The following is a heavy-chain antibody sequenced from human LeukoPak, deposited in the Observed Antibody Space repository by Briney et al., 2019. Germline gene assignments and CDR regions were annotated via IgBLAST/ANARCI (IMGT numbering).Heavy chain of an antibody. CDR2: ISAQNGNT. CDR1: GYMFTSHS. V-gene: IGHV1-18*01. Sequence: ASVKVSCKSSGYMFTSHSIHWLRQAPGQGLECMGWISAQNGNTNYVQQFLGRVTMTRDTSASTAYMELRSLKSDDTAVYYCARESNGGYGFDYWGQGTLVTVAS. CDR3: ARESNGGYGFDY. J-gene: IGHJ4*02. D-gene: IGHD5-12*01.